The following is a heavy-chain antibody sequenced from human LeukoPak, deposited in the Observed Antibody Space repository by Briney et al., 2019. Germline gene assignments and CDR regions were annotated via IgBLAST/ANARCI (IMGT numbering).Heavy chain of an antibody. Sequence: GGSLRLSCAASGFTFSSYWMSWVRQAPGKGLEWVANIRQDGSDKNYVDSVEGRFTISRDNAKRSLYLQMNSLRAEDTAVYYCAPPPIAATGDWGQGTLVTVSS. CDR3: APPPIAATGD. D-gene: IGHD6-13*01. V-gene: IGHV3-7*01. J-gene: IGHJ4*02. CDR2: IRQDGSDK. CDR1: GFTFSSYW.